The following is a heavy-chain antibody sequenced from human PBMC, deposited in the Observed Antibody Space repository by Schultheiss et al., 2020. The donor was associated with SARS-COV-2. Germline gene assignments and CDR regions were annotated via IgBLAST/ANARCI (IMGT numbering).Heavy chain of an antibody. Sequence: SETLSLTCAVSGHSISSGYYWGWIRQPPGKGLEWIGSFYHSGSTYYNPSLKSRVTISVDTSKNQFSLKLSSLTAADTAVYYCARGGGSYLNPFDYWGQGTLVTVSS. CDR3: ARGGGSYLNPFDY. V-gene: IGHV4-38-2*01. D-gene: IGHD1-26*01. CDR2: FYHSGST. CDR1: GHSISSGYY. J-gene: IGHJ4*02.